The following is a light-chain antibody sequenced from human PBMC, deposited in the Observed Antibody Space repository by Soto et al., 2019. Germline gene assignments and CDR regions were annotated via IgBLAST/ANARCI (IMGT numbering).Light chain of an antibody. CDR1: GSDIGTYNF. CDR3: SSYTNTGTLVV. CDR2: EVA. J-gene: IGLJ3*02. Sequence: QSVLTQPASVSGSPGQSITISCSGSGSDIGTYNFVSWYQHHPGRAPKLIISEVANRPSGVSDRFSGYKSGSLASLTISGLRADDEAVYYCSSYTNTGTLVVFGVGTKLTVL. V-gene: IGLV2-14*01.